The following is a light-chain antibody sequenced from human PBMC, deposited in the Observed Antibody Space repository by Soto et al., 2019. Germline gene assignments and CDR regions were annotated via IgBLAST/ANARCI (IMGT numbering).Light chain of an antibody. CDR3: QQYNNWPPWA. CDR2: GAS. J-gene: IGKJ1*01. CDR1: QSVSSSY. V-gene: IGKV3-20*01. Sequence: EIVLTQSPGTLSLSPGERATLSCRARQSVSSSYLAWYQQKPGQAPRLLIYGASSRATGIPDRFSGSGSGTEFTLTISGLQSEDFAVYYCQQYNNWPPWAFGQGTKVDIK.